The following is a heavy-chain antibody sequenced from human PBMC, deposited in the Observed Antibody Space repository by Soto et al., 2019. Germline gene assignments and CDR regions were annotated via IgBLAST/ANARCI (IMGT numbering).Heavy chain of an antibody. V-gene: IGHV3-23*01. CDR1: GFTFSSYA. D-gene: IGHD6-13*01. CDR2: ISGSGGST. CDR3: AKASHSSSWYSNWFDP. Sequence: EVQLLESGGGLVQPGGSLRLSCAASGFTFSSYAMSWVRQAPGKGLEWVSAISGSGGSTYYADSVKGRFTISRDNSNNTLYLQMNSLRAEDTAVYYCAKASHSSSWYSNWFDPWGQGTLVTVSS. J-gene: IGHJ5*02.